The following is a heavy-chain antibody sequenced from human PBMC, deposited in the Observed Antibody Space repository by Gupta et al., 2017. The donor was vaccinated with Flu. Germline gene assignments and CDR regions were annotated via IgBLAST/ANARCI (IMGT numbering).Heavy chain of an antibody. V-gene: IGHV1-69*06. J-gene: IGHJ4*02. Sequence: QVQLVQSRAEVKKPGSSVKVSCQSYGVTFSDYAITWVRRAPGQGLEWMGGHIPVLGPTKYAQNFQGRVTITAYKSTNTAYLELSSLRSEDTAVYYCARKGGGHCSGGTCYSFDYWGQGTLVTVSS. CDR3: ARKGGGHCSGGTCYSFDY. CDR1: GVTFSDYA. D-gene: IGHD2-15*01. CDR2: HIPVLGPT.